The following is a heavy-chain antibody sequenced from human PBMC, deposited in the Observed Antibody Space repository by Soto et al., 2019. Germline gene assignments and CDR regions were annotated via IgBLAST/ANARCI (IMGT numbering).Heavy chain of an antibody. V-gene: IGHV4-39*01. D-gene: IGHD2-15*01. CDR2: IYYSGST. CDR1: GGSISSSSYY. Sequence: SETLSLTCTVSGGSISSSSYYWGWIRQPPGKGLEWIGSIYYSGSTYYNPSLKSRVTISVDTSKNQFSLKLSSVTAADTAVYYCAREAAWDIVVVVSPSGNWFDPWGQGTLVTSPQ. CDR3: AREAAWDIVVVVSPSGNWFDP. J-gene: IGHJ5*02.